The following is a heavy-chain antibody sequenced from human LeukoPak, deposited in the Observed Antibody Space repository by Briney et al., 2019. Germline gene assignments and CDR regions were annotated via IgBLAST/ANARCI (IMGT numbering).Heavy chain of an antibody. J-gene: IGHJ1*01. Sequence: GGSLRLSCEASGFTFSRYWMHWVRQAPGKGLVWVSRIKGDGKTNYADSVKGRFTISRDNAKNTVSLQMNSLRADDTGVYYCARAPSEVGGYYPEYFRHWGQGTLVTVSS. D-gene: IGHD3-3*01. CDR3: ARAPSEVGGYYPEYFRH. CDR2: IKGDGKT. CDR1: GFTFSRYW. V-gene: IGHV3-74*01.